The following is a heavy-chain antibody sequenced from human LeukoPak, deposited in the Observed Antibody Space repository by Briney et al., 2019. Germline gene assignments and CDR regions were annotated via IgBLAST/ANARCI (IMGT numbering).Heavy chain of an antibody. Sequence: GGSLRLSCAASGFTFSSYWMSWVRQAPGKGLEWVANIKQDGSEKYYVDSVKGRFTISRDNSKNTLYLQMNSLRAEDTAVYYCARDLELYSSGWYGFDYWGQGTLVTVSS. D-gene: IGHD6-19*01. V-gene: IGHV3-7*01. CDR2: IKQDGSEK. CDR3: ARDLELYSSGWYGFDY. CDR1: GFTFSSYW. J-gene: IGHJ4*02.